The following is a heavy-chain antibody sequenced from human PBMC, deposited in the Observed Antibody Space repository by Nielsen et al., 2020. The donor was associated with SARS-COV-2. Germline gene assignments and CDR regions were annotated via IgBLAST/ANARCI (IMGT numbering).Heavy chain of an antibody. Sequence: SDTLSLTFTLSAHSLSVRNYYWVCLRHPPGKGLDWIGSIYYILITYSNSSLKRRVSMSVDTPNNQFSLRLSSVTAADTAVYYCARLNRRILEPLALASLRFDSWGPGRLVTVSS. D-gene: IGHD3-3*02. J-gene: IGHJ4*02. CDR3: ARLNRRILEPLALASLRFDS. CDR1: AHSLSVRNYY. CDR2: IYYILIT. V-gene: IGHV4-39*01.